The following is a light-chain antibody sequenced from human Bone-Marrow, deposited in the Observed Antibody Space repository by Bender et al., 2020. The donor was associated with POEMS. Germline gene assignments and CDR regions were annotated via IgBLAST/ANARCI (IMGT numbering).Light chain of an antibody. CDR3: SSSADSKTL. J-gene: IGLJ2*01. CDR2: DVT. V-gene: IGLV2-14*03. Sequence: QSALTQSASVSGSPGQSITISCGGISSDVGGYKYVSWYQHHPGKAPKLIIYDVTNRPSGVSNRFSGSKSGNTASLTISGLQAEDEAEYYCSSSADSKTLFGGGTKLTVL. CDR1: SSDVGGYKY.